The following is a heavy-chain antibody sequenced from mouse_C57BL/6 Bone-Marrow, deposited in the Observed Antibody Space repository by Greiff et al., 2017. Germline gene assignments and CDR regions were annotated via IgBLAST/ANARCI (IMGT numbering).Heavy chain of an antibody. D-gene: IGHD2-4*01. CDR2: IHPNSGST. Sequence: VQLQQPGAELVKPGASVKLSCKASGYTFTSYWMHWVKQRPGQGLEWIGMIHPNSGSTNYNEKFKSKATLTVDKSSSTAYMQLSSLTSEDSAVYYGARIDYDGGFAYWGQGTLVTVSA. CDR1: GYTFTSYW. CDR3: ARIDYDGGFAY. V-gene: IGHV1-64*01. J-gene: IGHJ3*01.